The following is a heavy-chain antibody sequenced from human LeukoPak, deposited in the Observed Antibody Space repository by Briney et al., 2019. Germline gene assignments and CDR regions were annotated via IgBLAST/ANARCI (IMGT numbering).Heavy chain of an antibody. Sequence: PSRTLSLTCTVSGGSISSGGYYWSWIRQHPGKGLEWIGYIYYSGSTYYNPSLKSRVTISVDTSKNQFSLKLSSVTAADTAVYYCARDEGGYSSSRYFDYWGQGTLVTVSS. CDR3: ARDEGGYSSSRYFDY. D-gene: IGHD6-6*01. CDR2: IYYSGST. CDR1: GGSISSGGYY. V-gene: IGHV4-31*03. J-gene: IGHJ4*02.